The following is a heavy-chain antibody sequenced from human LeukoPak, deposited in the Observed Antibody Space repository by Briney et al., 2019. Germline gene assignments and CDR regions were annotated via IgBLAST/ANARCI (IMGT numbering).Heavy chain of an antibody. CDR2: VNHSGRT. CDR3: ARGQFQRDY. J-gene: IGHJ4*02. Sequence: SETLFLTCAVYGGSFSGYFWSWIRQPPGKVLEWIGEVNHSGRTNYNPSLKSRVTISVDPSKSQFSLNLRSVTAADTAVYYCARGQFQRDYWGQGTLVIVSS. CDR1: GGSFSGYF. V-gene: IGHV4-34*01.